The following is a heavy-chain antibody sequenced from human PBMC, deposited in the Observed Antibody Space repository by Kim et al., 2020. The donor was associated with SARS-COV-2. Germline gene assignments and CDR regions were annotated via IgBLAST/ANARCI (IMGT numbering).Heavy chain of an antibody. J-gene: IGHJ6*01. V-gene: IGHV1-8*01. Sequence: ASVKVSCKASGYTFSRFAINWVRQAPGQGLEWLGWIIPVIGKTGYAQKFQGRVTIAADASITTAYMDLSSLTSEDTALYYCASADVTTIVGMDV. CDR3: ASADVTTIVGMDV. CDR1: GYTFSRFA. CDR2: IIPVIGKT. D-gene: IGHD2-15*01.